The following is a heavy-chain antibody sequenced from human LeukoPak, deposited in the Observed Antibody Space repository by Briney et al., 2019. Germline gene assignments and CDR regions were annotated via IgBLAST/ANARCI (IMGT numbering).Heavy chain of an antibody. D-gene: IGHD3-22*01. CDR1: GGSFSGYY. J-gene: IGHJ3*02. V-gene: IGHV4-34*01. CDR3: ASTGSGYYYTSKDAFDI. Sequence: PSETLSLTCAVYGGSFSGYYWSWIRQPPGKGLEWIGEINHSGSTNCNPSLKSRVTISVDTSKNQFSLKLSSVTAADTAVYYCASTGSGYYYTSKDAFDIWGQGTMVTVSS. CDR2: INHSGST.